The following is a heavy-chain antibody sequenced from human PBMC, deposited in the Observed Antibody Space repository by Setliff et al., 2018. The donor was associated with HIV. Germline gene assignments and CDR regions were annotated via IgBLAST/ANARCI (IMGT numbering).Heavy chain of an antibody. J-gene: IGHJ3*02. D-gene: IGHD5-12*01. V-gene: IGHV4-4*07. Sequence: SETLSLTCSVSGHSSSGYYWSWIRQPAGRGLEWIGSIHTSGNTNYNPSLRGRVTMSVDMSKNQFSLKPTSVSAADTAVYYCARDRLEFVAEDPHDVFDIWGRGTLVTVSS. CDR2: IHTSGNT. CDR3: ARDRLEFVAEDPHDVFDI. CDR1: GHSSSGYY.